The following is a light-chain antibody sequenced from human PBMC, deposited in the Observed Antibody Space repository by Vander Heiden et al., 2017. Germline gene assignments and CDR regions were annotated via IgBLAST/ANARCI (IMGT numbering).Light chain of an antibody. Sequence: DIRLTQSPSFLSASVGDRVTITFRASQDVSRYLAWYQQKPGKAPKLLIYSASTLQSGVPSRFSGSGSGTEFTLTISSLQPEDFATYYCQQSNSFPIYSFGPGSRVDFK. V-gene: IGKV1-9*01. CDR2: SAS. CDR1: QDVSRY. CDR3: QQSNSFPIYS. J-gene: IGKJ3*01.